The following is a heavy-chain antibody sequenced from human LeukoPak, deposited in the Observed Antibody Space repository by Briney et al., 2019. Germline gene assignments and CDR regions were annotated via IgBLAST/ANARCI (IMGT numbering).Heavy chain of an antibody. CDR2: INWNSGSV. CDR1: GFNFDGFA. J-gene: IGHJ4*02. V-gene: IGHV3-9*01. Sequence: GSSLRLSCAASGFNFDGFALFLVRQAPGQGLEYVSGINWNSGSVDYADSVKGRFTTSRDNAKNSLYLQMNSRIVEDTALYYCAKVPGGYYGPFDSWGQGTLVTVSS. D-gene: IGHD3-22*01. CDR3: AKVPGGYYGPFDS.